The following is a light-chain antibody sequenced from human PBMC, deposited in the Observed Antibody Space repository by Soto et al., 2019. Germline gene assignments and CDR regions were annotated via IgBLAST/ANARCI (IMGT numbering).Light chain of an antibody. CDR2: DAS. J-gene: IGKJ5*01. Sequence: EMVLTQSTATLSLSPGERVTLCCGASQSVSSYLAWYQQKPGQAPRLLIYDASNRATGIPARFSGSGAWTDFTLTISSLEPEDFAVYYCQQRSNWRVTFGQGTRLEIK. CDR1: QSVSSY. CDR3: QQRSNWRVT. V-gene: IGKV3-11*01.